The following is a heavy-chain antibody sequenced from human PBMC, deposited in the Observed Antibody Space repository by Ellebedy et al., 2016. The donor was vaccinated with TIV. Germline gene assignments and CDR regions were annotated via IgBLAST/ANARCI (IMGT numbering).Heavy chain of an antibody. Sequence: GESLKISCAASGFPFSSHNLNCVRQAPGKGLEWLSYISRDRGATYYADSVRGRFTIFRDNVKNSMFLQMNSLRDDDTAVYSCARDQHFAFDVWGRGTLVTVSS. CDR3: ARDQHFAFDV. D-gene: IGHD2/OR15-2a*01. V-gene: IGHV3-48*02. CDR2: ISRDRGAT. J-gene: IGHJ2*01. CDR1: GFPFSSHN.